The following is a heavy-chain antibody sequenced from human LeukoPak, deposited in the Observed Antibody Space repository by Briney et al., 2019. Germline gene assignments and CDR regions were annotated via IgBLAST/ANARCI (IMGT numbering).Heavy chain of an antibody. CDR2: IRTKTDGGTT. J-gene: IGHJ4*02. Sequence: PGGSLRLSCAASGFTFDADWMNWFRQAPGKGLEWVGLIRTKTDGGTTDNAAPVKGRFAISRDDSRNMLFLQMNSLKTEDTGVYYCTPGGPRRHWGQGTLVTVSS. D-gene: IGHD3-16*01. CDR3: TPGGPRRH. CDR1: GFTFDADW. V-gene: IGHV3-15*01.